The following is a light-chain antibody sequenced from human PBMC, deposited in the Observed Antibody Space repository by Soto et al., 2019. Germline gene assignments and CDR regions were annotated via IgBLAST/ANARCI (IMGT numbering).Light chain of an antibody. CDR1: HSINSY. V-gene: IGKV1-39*01. Sequence: DILMTQSPSSLSASVGDRFTITCRASHSINSYLNWYQQKPGKAPKFLIYAASSLQSGVPSRFSGSGSGTDFTLTISSLQSEDCATYYCQQSYSDPGTFGQGTKVEI. J-gene: IGKJ1*01. CDR3: QQSYSDPGT. CDR2: AAS.